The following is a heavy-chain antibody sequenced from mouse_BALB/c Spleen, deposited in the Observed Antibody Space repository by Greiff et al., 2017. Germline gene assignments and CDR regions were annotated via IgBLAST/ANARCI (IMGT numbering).Heavy chain of an antibody. CDR2: IDPANGNT. Sequence: EVQLQQSGAELVKPGASVKLSCTASGFNIKDTYMHWVKQRPEQGLEWIGRIDPANGNTKYDPKFQGKATITADTSSNTAYLQLSSLTSEDTDVYYSAREGGYDGCYPWYLDVWGAGTTVTVSS. CDR1: GFNIKDTY. J-gene: IGHJ1*01. D-gene: IGHD2-3*01. CDR3: AREGGYDGCYPWYLDV. V-gene: IGHV14-3*02.